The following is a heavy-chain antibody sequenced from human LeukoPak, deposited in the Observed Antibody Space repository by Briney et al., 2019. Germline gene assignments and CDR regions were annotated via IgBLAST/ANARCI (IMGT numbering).Heavy chain of an antibody. CDR2: MNPNSGNT. CDR1: GYTFTSYD. Sequence: GASVKVSCKASGYTFTSYDINWVRQATGQGLEWMGWMNPNSGNTGYAQKFQGRVTMTRNTSISTAYMELSGLRSEDTAVYFRARGVGLVPTMSKKHFDYWGQGTLVTVSS. V-gene: IGHV1-8*01. J-gene: IGHJ4*02. D-gene: IGHD5-12*01. CDR3: ARGVGLVPTMSKKHFDY.